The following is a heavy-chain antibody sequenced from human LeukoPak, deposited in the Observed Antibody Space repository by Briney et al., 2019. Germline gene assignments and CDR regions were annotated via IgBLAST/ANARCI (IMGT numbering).Heavy chain of an antibody. CDR1: GFTFSDYY. J-gene: IGHJ4*02. V-gene: IGHV3-11*01. D-gene: IGHD3/OR15-3a*01. CDR2: ISSSGSTI. Sequence: GGSLRLSCAASGFTFSDYYMSWIRQAPGKGLEWVSYISSSGSTIYYADSVKGRFTISRDNAKNSLYLQMNSLRAEDTAVYYCARVSVDLPMYYFDYWGQGTLVTVSS. CDR3: ARVSVDLPMYYFDY.